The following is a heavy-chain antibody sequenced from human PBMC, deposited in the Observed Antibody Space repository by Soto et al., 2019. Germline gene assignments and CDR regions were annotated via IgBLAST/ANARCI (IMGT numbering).Heavy chain of an antibody. CDR3: ARSIVVVTALDY. Sequence: ASVKVSCKASGYTFTSYGISWVRQAPGQGLEWMGWISAGNGNTKYAHKFQGRVTITTDTSTSTAYMELSSLRSEDTAVYYCARSIVVVTALDYWGQGTLVTVSS. D-gene: IGHD2-21*02. V-gene: IGHV1-18*01. CDR1: GYTFTSYG. CDR2: ISAGNGNT. J-gene: IGHJ4*02.